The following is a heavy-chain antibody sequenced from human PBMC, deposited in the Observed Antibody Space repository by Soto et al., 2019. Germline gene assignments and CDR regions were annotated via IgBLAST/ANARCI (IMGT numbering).Heavy chain of an antibody. D-gene: IGHD3-22*01. CDR2: ISYDGSNK. J-gene: IGHJ4*02. V-gene: IGHV3-30*18. Sequence: QPGGSLRLSCAASGFTFSSYGMHWVRQAPGKGLEWVAVISYDGSNKYYADSVKGRFTISRDNSKNTLYLQMNSLRAEDTAVYYCAKWRSGYDYWGQGTLVTVSS. CDR3: AKWRSGYDY. CDR1: GFTFSSYG.